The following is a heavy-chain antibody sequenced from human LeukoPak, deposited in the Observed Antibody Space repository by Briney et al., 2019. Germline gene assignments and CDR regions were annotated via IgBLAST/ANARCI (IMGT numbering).Heavy chain of an antibody. CDR3: AKDGGWSFDI. J-gene: IGHJ3*02. V-gene: IGHV3-30*02. CDR2: IRYDGSNK. Sequence: GGSLRLSCAASGFTFSSYGMHWVRQAPGKGLEWVAFIRYDGSNKYYADSVKGRFTVPGDYPKKTASLQMNSLRVEDTAIYYCAKDGGWSFDIWGQGTLVTVSS. D-gene: IGHD2-15*01. CDR1: GFTFSSYG.